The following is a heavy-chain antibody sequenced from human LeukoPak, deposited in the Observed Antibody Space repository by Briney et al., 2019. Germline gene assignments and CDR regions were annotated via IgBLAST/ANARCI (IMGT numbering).Heavy chain of an antibody. J-gene: IGHJ5*02. CDR3: ARDRCSSTSCPPLWFDP. D-gene: IGHD2-2*01. CDR2: ISPYNGNT. V-gene: IGHV1-18*01. Sequence: ASVKVSCKTSGYTFTSYGISWVRQAPGQGLEWMGWISPYNGNTNYAQKFQGRITMTTETSTSTAYMELRSLRSDDTAVYYCARDRCSSTSCPPLWFDPWGQGTLVTVSS. CDR1: GYTFTSYG.